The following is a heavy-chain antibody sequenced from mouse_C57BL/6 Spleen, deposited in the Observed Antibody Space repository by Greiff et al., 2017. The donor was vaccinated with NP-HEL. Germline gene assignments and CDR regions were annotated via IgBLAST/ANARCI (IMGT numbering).Heavy chain of an antibody. CDR3: ARDGNSRGAMDY. J-gene: IGHJ4*01. V-gene: IGHV3-1*01. CDR2: ISYSGST. D-gene: IGHD1-1*01. CDR1: GYSITSGYD. Sequence: ESGPGMVKPSQSLSLTCTVTGYSITSGYDWHWIRHFPGNKLEWMGYISYSGSTNYNPSLKSRISITHDTSKNHFFLKLNSVTTEDTATYYCARDGNSRGAMDYWGQGTSVTVSS.